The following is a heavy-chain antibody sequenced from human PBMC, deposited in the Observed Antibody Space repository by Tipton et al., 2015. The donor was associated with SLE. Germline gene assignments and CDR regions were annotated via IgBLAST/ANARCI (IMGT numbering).Heavy chain of an antibody. Sequence: SLRLSCAASGFTFDDYAMHWVRQAPGKGLEWVSLISWDGGRSVYAESVKGRFTISRDNNKNSLYLQMNSLRAEDTALYYCAKDRQRGGYYYGMDVWGRGTTVTVSS. CDR1: GFTFDDYA. CDR3: AKDRQRGGYYYGMDV. CDR2: ISWDGGRS. V-gene: IGHV3-43D*04. J-gene: IGHJ6*02. D-gene: IGHD2-15*01.